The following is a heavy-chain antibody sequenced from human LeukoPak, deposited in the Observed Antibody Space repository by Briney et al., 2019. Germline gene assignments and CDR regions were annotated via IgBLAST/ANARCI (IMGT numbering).Heavy chain of an antibody. CDR1: GFTFDDYG. V-gene: IGHV3-20*04. Sequence: PGGSLRLSCAASGFTFDDYGMSWVRQAPGKGLEWVSGINWNGGSTGYADSVKGRFTISRDNAKNSLYLQMNSLRAEDTALYYCARENGEYSYHYYCYYYMDVWGKGTTVTVSS. J-gene: IGHJ6*03. CDR3: ARENGEYSYHYYCYYYMDV. D-gene: IGHD5-18*01. CDR2: INWNGGST.